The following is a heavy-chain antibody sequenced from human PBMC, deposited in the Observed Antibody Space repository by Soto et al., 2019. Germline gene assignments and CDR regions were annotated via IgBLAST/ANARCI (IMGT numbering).Heavy chain of an antibody. D-gene: IGHD1-7*01. CDR2: INTSGNT. J-gene: IGHJ4*02. CDR1: GGSITSYR. Sequence: QVQLQESGPGLVKPLETLSLTCTVSGGSITSYRWSWIRQSAGKGLEWIGRINTSGNTHYNPSLKTRFTVSIDTSRNQFFLTVNSVTAADSAVYYCARESGDNWDYEAYWGQGTPVTVSS. V-gene: IGHV4-4*07. CDR3: ARESGDNWDYEAY.